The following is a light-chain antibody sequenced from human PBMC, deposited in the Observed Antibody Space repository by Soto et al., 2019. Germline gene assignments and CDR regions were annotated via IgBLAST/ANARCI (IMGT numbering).Light chain of an antibody. CDR2: GVS. V-gene: IGLV2-11*01. CDR1: SSDVGGYNY. CDR3: CSYADSNSYV. Sequence: QSALTQPRSVSGSPGQSVTISCTGTSSDVGGYNYVSWYQQHPGKAPKLLIYGVSERPSGGPDRFSGSKSGSTASLTISGLQAEDEADYYCCSYADSNSYVFGTGTKLTVL. J-gene: IGLJ1*01.